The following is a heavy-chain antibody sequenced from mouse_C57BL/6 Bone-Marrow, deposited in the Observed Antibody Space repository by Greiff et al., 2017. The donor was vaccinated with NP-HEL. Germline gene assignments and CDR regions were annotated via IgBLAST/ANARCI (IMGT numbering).Heavy chain of an antibody. CDR1: GFTFSDYY. CDR2: ISNGGGST. D-gene: IGHD1-3*01. J-gene: IGHJ2*01. V-gene: IGHV5-12*01. CDR3: ARHVNFFFDY. Sequence: DVQLVESGGGLVQPGGSLKLSCAASGFTFSDYYMYWVRQTPEKRLEWVAYISNGGGSTYYPDTVKGRFTISRDNAKNTLYLQMSRLKSEDTAMYYCARHVNFFFDYWGQGTTLTVSS.